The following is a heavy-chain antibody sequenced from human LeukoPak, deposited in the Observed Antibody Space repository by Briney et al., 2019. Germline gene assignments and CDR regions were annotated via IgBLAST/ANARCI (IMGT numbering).Heavy chain of an antibody. D-gene: IGHD2-21*02. J-gene: IGHJ4*02. CDR3: ARHFNLAGDRNFDY. CDR1: GYTFIDYY. CDR2: INPDSGVT. V-gene: IGHV1-2*02. Sequence: ASVKVSCKASGYTFIDYYIHWVRQAPGQGLEWMGWINPDSGVTKYAQKFEGRITMTRDTSISTAYMELSRLRSDDTAVYYCARHFNLAGDRNFDYWGQGTLVTVSS.